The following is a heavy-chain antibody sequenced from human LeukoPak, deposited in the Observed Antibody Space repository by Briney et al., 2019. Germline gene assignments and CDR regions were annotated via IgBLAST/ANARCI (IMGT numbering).Heavy chain of an antibody. J-gene: IGHJ4*02. CDR3: ARDRQGYYFDY. CDR2: VYTGGNT. V-gene: IGHV4-4*07. D-gene: IGHD2-15*01. CDR1: GGSISSYY. Sequence: SETLSLTCTASGGSISSYYWSWIRQPPGKGLEWIGRVYTGGNTNYNPSLKSRVTMSVDTSKKQFSLKLSSGTAADTAVYYCARDRQGYYFDYWGQGTLVTVSS.